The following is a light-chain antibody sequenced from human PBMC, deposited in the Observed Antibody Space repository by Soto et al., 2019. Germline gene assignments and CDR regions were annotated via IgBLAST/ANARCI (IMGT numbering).Light chain of an antibody. CDR3: QHQGSSPPIT. CDR1: QSAGNF. V-gene: IGKV3-20*01. CDR2: YIS. J-gene: IGKJ5*01. Sequence: EIVMTQSPATLSVSPGETASLSCRASQSAGNFLAWYQQKPGQAPRLPIYYISTRATGIPARFGGSGSGTDFTLTISRLETEDFAVYYCQHQGSSPPITFGQGTRLEIK.